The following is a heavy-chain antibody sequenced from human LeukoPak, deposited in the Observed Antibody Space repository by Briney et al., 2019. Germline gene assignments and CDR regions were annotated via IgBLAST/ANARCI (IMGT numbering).Heavy chain of an antibody. J-gene: IGHJ4*02. CDR2: ISAYNGNT. CDR1: GYTFTSYG. D-gene: IGHD3-3*01. V-gene: IGHV1-18*01. Sequence: ASVKISCKASGYTFTSYGISWLRHAPGRGLEWMGWISAYNGNTNYAQKLQGRVTMTTDTSTSTAYMELRSLRSDDAAVYDVSRDDRQYYGGSWDYWAQGTLVTVSS. CDR3: SRDDRQYYGGSWDY.